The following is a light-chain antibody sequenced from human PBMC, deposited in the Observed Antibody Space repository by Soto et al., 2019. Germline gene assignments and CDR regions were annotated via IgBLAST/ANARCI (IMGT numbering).Light chain of an antibody. V-gene: IGKV3-11*01. CDR3: QQRSDWPLT. CDR1: QSVGST. Sequence: EIVLTQSPATLSLPPGGTATLSCRASQSVGSTLAWYQQLPGQAPRLLIYDTSNRATGIPARFSGSGSGTDFTLTISSLEPEDFAVYYCQQRSDWPLTFGGGTKVDIK. J-gene: IGKJ4*01. CDR2: DTS.